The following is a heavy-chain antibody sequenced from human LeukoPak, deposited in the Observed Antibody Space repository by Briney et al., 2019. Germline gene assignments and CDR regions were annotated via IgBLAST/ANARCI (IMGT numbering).Heavy chain of an antibody. J-gene: IGHJ4*02. D-gene: IGHD6-19*01. V-gene: IGHV3-23*01. Sequence: GGSLRLSCAASGFXFSSQAIGWVRQAPGKGLEWVSVISDSGSITYYADSVKGRFTISRDNSKNTLFPQMNSLRAEDTAVYYCAKDARRTSGWYFFDYWGQGTLVTVSS. CDR2: ISDSGSIT. CDR3: AKDARRTSGWYFFDY. CDR1: GFXFSSQA.